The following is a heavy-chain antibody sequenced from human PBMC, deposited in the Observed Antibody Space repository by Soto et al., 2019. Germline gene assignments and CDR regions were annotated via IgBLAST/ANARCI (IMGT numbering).Heavy chain of an antibody. J-gene: IGHJ4*02. CDR2: IYYSGST. Sequence: QVQLQESGPGLVKPSETLSLTCTVSGGTISSWYWSWIRQPPGKGLEWIGYIYYSGSTNCNPSLNGRVTISVGPSKNQFSLKLSSVTAADTAVYYCARRYGSAIDYWGQGTLVTVSS. CDR1: GGTISSWY. D-gene: IGHD1-26*01. V-gene: IGHV4-59*08. CDR3: ARRYGSAIDY.